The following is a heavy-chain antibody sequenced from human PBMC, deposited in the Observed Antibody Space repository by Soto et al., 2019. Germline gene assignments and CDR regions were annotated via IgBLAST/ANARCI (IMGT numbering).Heavy chain of an antibody. CDR2: MNPNSGNT. V-gene: IGHV1-8*01. CDR1: REGFASYY. D-gene: IGHD3-3*01. CDR3: ARYAKLLRFLENYYYYGTDF. J-gene: IGHJ6*02. Sequence: GASANVCWEECREGFASYYMNWARQATEKVYEWVGWMNPNSGNTGYAQKFQGRVTMTRNTSISTAYMELSSLRSEDTAVYYCARYAKLLRFLENYYYYGTDFWGQGTTVTVTS.